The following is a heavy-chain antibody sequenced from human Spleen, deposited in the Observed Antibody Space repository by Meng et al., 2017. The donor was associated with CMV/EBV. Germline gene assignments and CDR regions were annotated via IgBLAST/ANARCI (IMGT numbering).Heavy chain of an antibody. J-gene: IGHJ4*02. D-gene: IGHD2-21*01. V-gene: IGHV3-23*01. CDR2: IGATAGGT. Sequence: GGSLRLSCVASGFTFSNYAMNWVRQAPGKGLEWVSAIGATAGGTYYADSVKGRFTISRDNAKNTLYLQMNSLRAEDTAVYYCAKYSAVGERLYYFDYWGQGTLVTVSS. CDR1: GFTFSNYA. CDR3: AKYSAVGERLYYFDY.